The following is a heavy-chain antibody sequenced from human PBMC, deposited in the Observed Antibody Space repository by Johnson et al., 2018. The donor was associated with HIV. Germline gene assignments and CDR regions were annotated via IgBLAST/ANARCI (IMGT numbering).Heavy chain of an antibody. CDR2: ISNSGSSV. Sequence: VQLVESGGGLVKPGGSLRLSCAASGFTFNDYYMSWIRQAPGNGLEWVSYISNSGSSVYYADSVKGRFTISRDNAKNSLYLQMNSLRAEDTAVYYCARDSYDISGQQHDAFDIWGQGTMVTVSS. V-gene: IGHV3-11*04. D-gene: IGHD3-22*01. J-gene: IGHJ3*02. CDR3: ARDSYDISGQQHDAFDI. CDR1: GFTFNDYY.